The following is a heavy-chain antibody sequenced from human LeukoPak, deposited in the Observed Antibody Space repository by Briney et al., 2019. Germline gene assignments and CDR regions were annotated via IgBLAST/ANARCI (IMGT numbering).Heavy chain of an antibody. CDR1: GGSISSYF. J-gene: IGHJ3*02. CDR3: ARGESTFDI. CDR2: ISYSGST. V-gene: IGHV4-59*01. Sequence: PSETLSLTCAVSGGSISSYFWHWIRQPPGKGVEWIGYISYSGSTNYNLSLKSRVTISRDTSKSQFSLKLSSVTAADTAVYYCARGESTFDIWGQGTMLTVSS. D-gene: IGHD1-26*01.